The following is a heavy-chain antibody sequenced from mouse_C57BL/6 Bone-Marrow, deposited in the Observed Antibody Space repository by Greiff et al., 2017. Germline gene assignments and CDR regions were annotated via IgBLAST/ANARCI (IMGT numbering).Heavy chain of an antibody. J-gene: IGHJ1*03. CDR1: GYSITSDY. D-gene: IGHD1-1*01. CDR2: ISYSGST. V-gene: IGHV3-8*01. Sequence: EVQVVESGPGLAKPSQTLSLTCSVTGYSITSDYWNWIRKFPGNKLEYMGYISYSGSTYYNPSLKSRISITRDTSKNQYYLQLNSVTTEDTDTYYCARYNYGSSSLNWYFDVWGTGTTVTVSS. CDR3: ARYNYGSSSLNWYFDV.